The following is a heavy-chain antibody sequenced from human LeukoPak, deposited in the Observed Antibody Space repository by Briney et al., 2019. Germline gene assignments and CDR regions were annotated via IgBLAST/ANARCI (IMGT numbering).Heavy chain of an antibody. J-gene: IGHJ2*01. CDR1: GFTFDDYG. Sequence: GGSLRLSCAASGFTFDDYGMSWVRQATGKGLEWVSGIGTAGEIYYPGSVKGRFTISRENAKNSLYLQMNSLRAGDTAVYYCARAGYSSSWYSRYFDLWGRGTLVTVSS. CDR3: ARAGYSSSWYSRYFDL. CDR2: IGTAGEI. V-gene: IGHV3-13*01. D-gene: IGHD6-13*01.